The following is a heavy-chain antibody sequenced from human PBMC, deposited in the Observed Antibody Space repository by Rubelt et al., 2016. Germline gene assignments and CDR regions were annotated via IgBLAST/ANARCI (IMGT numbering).Heavy chain of an antibody. CDR1: GGSFSGYY. Sequence: QVQLQQWGAGLLKPSETLSLTCAVYGGSFSGYYWSWIRQPAGKGLEWIGRIYSSGITNYNPSLKSRVIMSVDTSKNQFSLKRGSVTAAETAVYYCARDSGGGYYYYYNGMDVWGQGTTVTVSS. D-gene: IGHD5-12*01. CDR2: IYSSGIT. CDR3: ARDSGGGYYYYYNGMDV. V-gene: IGHV4-59*10. J-gene: IGHJ6*02.